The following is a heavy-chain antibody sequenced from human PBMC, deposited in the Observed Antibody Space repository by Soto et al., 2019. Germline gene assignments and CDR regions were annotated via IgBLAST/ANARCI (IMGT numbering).Heavy chain of an antibody. CDR1: GYTFTSYG. D-gene: IGHD2-15*01. Sequence: ASVKVSCKASGYTFTSYGISWVRPAPGQGLEWMGWISAYNRHTNYAQKLQGRVTMTTDTSTSTVYMDLSSLRYDDTAVYYCARDSSKNFGTPAASSWSHPGGQGTPVTGSS. CDR3: ARDSSKNFGTPAASSWSHP. CDR2: ISAYNRHT. V-gene: IGHV1-18*04. J-gene: IGHJ5*02.